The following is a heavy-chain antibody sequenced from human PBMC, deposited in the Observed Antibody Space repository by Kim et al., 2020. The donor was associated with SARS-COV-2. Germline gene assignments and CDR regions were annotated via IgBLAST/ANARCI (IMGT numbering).Heavy chain of an antibody. Sequence: ASVKVSCKASGYTFTSYGISWVRQAPGQGLEWMGWISAYNGNTNYAQKLQGRVTMTTDTSTSTAYMELRSLRSDDTAVYYCARDYAIFGPVKLPFDIWGQGTMVTVSS. J-gene: IGHJ3*02. D-gene: IGHD3-3*01. CDR1: GYTFTSYG. CDR3: ARDYAIFGPVKLPFDI. CDR2: ISAYNGNT. V-gene: IGHV1-18*01.